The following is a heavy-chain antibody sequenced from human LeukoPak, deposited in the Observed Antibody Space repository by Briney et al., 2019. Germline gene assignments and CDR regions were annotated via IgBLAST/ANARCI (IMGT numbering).Heavy chain of an antibody. CDR1: GFTFSSYG. CDR3: AKDSGLDY. J-gene: IGHJ4*02. D-gene: IGHD2-8*02. CDR2: ISYDGSNK. Sequence: GGSLRLSCAASGFTFSSYGMHWVRQAPGKGLEWVAVISYDGSNKYYADSVKGRFTISRDNSKNTLYLQMNSLRAEDTAVYYCAKDSGLDYWGQGTLVTVSS. V-gene: IGHV3-30*18.